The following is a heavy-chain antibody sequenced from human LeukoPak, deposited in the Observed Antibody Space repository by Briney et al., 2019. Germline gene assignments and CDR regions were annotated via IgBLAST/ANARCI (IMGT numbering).Heavy chain of an antibody. D-gene: IGHD1-26*01. V-gene: IGHV4-38-2*01. Sequence: PSETLSLTCVISGYSISAGYFWGWIRQSPVKGLEWIGSVHHTGSDYYNPSLKSRVTISIDTSKNHFSLNLISVTAADTAVFFCARVIVTATHVPDAFDLWGQGILVTVSS. CDR1: GYSISAGYF. J-gene: IGHJ3*01. CDR3: ARVIVTATHVPDAFDL. CDR2: VHHTGSD.